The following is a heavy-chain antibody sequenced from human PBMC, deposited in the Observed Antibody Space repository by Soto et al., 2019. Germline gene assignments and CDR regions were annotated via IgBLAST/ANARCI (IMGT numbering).Heavy chain of an antibody. D-gene: IGHD6-6*01. V-gene: IGHV4-31*03. Sequence: QVQLQESGPGLVKPSQTLSLTCTVSGGSISSGGYYWSWIRQHPGKGLEWIGYIYYSGSTYYNPSLKRRVTISVDTSKNRFSLKLSSVTAADTAVYYCARLGSIAARPVPKKIRGPFDPWGQGTLVTVSS. CDR2: IYYSGST. CDR1: GGSISSGGYY. J-gene: IGHJ5*02. CDR3: ARLGSIAARPVPKKIRGPFDP.